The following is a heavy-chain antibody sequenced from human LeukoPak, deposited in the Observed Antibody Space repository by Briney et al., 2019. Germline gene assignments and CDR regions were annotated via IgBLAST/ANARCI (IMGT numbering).Heavy chain of an antibody. J-gene: IGHJ4*02. CDR3: ARGPSPNWNDDPEDY. V-gene: IGHV4-34*01. CDR1: GGSFSGYY. Sequence: PSETLSLTYAVYGGSFSGYYWSWIRQPPGKGLEWIGEINHSGSTNYNPSLKSRVTISVDTSKNQFSLKLSSVTAADTAVYYCARGPSPNWNDDPEDYWGQGTLVTVSS. CDR2: INHSGST. D-gene: IGHD1-1*01.